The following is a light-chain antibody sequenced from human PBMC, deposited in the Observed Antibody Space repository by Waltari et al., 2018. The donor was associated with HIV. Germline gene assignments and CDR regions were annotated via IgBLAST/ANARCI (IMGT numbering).Light chain of an antibody. Sequence: EIVLTQSPGTLSLSPGERATLSCGASQSVSNNYLAWYQQKPGRAPRLLIYDASSRAAGIPDRFSGRGSGTDFTLTIRRVEPEDFAVYYCQQYGSSPLTFGGGTKVEI. V-gene: IGKV3-20*01. CDR1: QSVSNNY. CDR2: DAS. J-gene: IGKJ4*01. CDR3: QQYGSSPLT.